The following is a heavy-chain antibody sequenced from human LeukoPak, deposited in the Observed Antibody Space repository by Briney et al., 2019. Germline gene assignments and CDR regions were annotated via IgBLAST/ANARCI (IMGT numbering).Heavy chain of an antibody. D-gene: IGHD1-26*01. CDR2: INSGANTI. CDR1: GFTFSTYE. V-gene: IGHV3-48*03. J-gene: IGHJ4*02. Sequence: PGGYLRLSCAASGFTFSTYEMNWVRQAPGKGLEWVSYINSGANTIFYADSVKGRFTISRDNAKNSLYLQMNSLRAEDTAVYYCARFVRGGSNSMPSFDYWGQGTLVTVSS. CDR3: ARFVRGGSNSMPSFDY.